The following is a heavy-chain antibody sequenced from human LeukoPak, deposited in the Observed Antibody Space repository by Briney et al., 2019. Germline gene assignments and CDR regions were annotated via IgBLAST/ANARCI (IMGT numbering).Heavy chain of an antibody. Sequence: ASVKVSCKASGYTFTDYYLHWVRQAPGQGLEWMAWFNPKSGDGNCPERFQGRVTMTRDTSISTAYMELSSLKSDDTAVYYCARRKDGGNSGAFDPWGQGTLVTVSS. J-gene: IGHJ5*02. CDR1: GYTFTDYY. V-gene: IGHV1-2*02. CDR2: FNPKSGDG. D-gene: IGHD4-23*01. CDR3: ARRKDGGNSGAFDP.